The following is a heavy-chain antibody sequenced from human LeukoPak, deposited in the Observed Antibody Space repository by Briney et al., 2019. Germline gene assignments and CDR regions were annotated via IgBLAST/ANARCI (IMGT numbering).Heavy chain of an antibody. CDR3: AREDSAISDNAFDI. Sequence: SETLSLTCTVSGGSVSSSNDYGGPIRQPPGKGLEWIGSVYYTGSTYHNPSLKSRVTMSVDTSRNQFSLKLYSVTAADTAMYYCAREDSAISDNAFDIWGQGTLVTISS. CDR2: VYYTGST. V-gene: IGHV4-39*07. J-gene: IGHJ3*02. CDR1: GGSVSSSNDY. D-gene: IGHD1-26*01.